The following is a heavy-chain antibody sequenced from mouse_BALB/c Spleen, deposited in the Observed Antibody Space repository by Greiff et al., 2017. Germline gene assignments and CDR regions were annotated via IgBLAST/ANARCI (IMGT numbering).Heavy chain of an antibody. D-gene: IGHD2-1*01. CDR1: GFNITDYY. V-gene: IGHV14-1*02. CDR3: ARGGNPFAY. CDR2: IDPENGNT. J-gene: IGHJ3*01. Sequence: EVQLQQSGAELVRPGALVKLSCKASGFNITDYYMHWVKQRPEQGLEWIGWIDPENGNTIYDPKFQGKASITADTSSNTAYLQLSSLTSEDTAVYYCARGGNPFAYWGQGTLVTVSA.